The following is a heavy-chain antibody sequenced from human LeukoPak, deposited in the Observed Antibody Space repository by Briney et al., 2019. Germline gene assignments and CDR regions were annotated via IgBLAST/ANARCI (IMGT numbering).Heavy chain of an antibody. V-gene: IGHV3-66*01. CDR2: LYSGGST. CDR1: GFTVSNND. J-gene: IGHJ4*02. CDR3: ARAFQYGSGTYPYSL. D-gene: IGHD3-10*01. Sequence: GGSLRLSCAASGFTVSNNDMTWVRQAPGKGLQWVSGLYSGGSTTYADSVKGRFSISRDNLENTLYLQMNSLRAEDTAVYYCARAFQYGSGTYPYSLWGQGTLVTVSS.